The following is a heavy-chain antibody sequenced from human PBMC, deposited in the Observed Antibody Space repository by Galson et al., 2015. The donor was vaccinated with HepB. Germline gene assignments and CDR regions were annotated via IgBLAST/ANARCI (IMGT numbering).Heavy chain of an antibody. Sequence: SVKVSCKASGGTLSNFAINWVRQAPGQGLEWMGGIIPIFDITNYAQKFQARVTFTADKSTSTAYMELSSLRSEDTAVYYCAREEAERAGLYFYYYGLDVWGQGTTVTVS. V-gene: IGHV1-69*10. CDR2: IIPIFDIT. D-gene: IGHD1-26*01. CDR3: AREEAERAGLYFYYYGLDV. CDR1: GGTLSNFA. J-gene: IGHJ6*02.